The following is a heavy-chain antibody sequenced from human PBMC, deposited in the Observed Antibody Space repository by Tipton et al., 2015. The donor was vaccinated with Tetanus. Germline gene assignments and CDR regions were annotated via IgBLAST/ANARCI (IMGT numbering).Heavy chain of an antibody. J-gene: IGHJ5*02. Sequence: SLRLSCATSAFKFSKNGMHWVRQAPGKGLEWVAFIWYDGSEKYYADSVKGRFTISRDSSKDTLYLQMNSLRVEDTAVYYCARDMRGGSSYSGWFDPWGQGTPVTVSS. D-gene: IGHD2-15*01. V-gene: IGHV3-33*01. CDR3: ARDMRGGSSYSGWFDP. CDR1: AFKFSKNG. CDR2: IWYDGSEK.